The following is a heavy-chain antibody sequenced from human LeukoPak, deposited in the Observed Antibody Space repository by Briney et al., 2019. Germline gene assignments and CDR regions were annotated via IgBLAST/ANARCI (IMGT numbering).Heavy chain of an antibody. CDR3: ARLRVVVPAAEGGLGWFDP. CDR1: GYTFTGYY. J-gene: IGHJ5*02. Sequence: ASVKVSCKASGYTFTGYYMHWVRQAPGQGLEWMGWINPNSGGTNYAQKFQGRVTMTRDTSISTAYMELSRLRSDDTAVYYCARLRVVVPAAEGGLGWFDPWGQGTLVTVSS. CDR2: INPNSGGT. D-gene: IGHD2-2*01. V-gene: IGHV1-2*02.